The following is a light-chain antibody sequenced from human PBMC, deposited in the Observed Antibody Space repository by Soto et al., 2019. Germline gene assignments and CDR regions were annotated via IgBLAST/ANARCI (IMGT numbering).Light chain of an antibody. J-gene: IGKJ5*01. Sequence: DIKVTQLTSSVCASVGYRVMIIYRASQDIAGYLAWYQHKPGRTPELLIHGASRLQSGVPARFSGSGSGTDFTLSINSLQPEDFATYYCQQAYSLPITFGQGPRLEIK. V-gene: IGKV1D-12*01. CDR1: QDIAGY. CDR3: QQAYSLPIT. CDR2: GAS.